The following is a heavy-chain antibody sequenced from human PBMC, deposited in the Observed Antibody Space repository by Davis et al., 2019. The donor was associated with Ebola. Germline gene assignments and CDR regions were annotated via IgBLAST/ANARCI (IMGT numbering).Heavy chain of an antibody. Sequence: GESLKISCAASGFTFSSYAMHWVRQAPGKGLEWVSSISSSSSYIYYADSVKGRFTISRDNAKNSLYLQMNSLRAEDTAVYYCAKDRGPRAPASPNWFDPWGQGTLVTVSS. CDR2: ISSSSSYI. V-gene: IGHV3-21*04. J-gene: IGHJ5*02. CDR1: GFTFSSYA. CDR3: AKDRGPRAPASPNWFDP.